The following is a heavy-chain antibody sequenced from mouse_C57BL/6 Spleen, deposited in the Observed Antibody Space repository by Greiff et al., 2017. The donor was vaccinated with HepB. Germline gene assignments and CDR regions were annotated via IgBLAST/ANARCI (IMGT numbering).Heavy chain of an antibody. Sequence: QVQLQQSGPELVKPGASVKISCKASGYAFSSSWMNWVKQRPGKGLEWIGRIYPGDGDTNYNGKFKGKATLTADKSSSTAYMQLSSLTSEDSAVYFGARSRHDYDAGYAMDYWGQGTSVTVSS. J-gene: IGHJ4*01. CDR3: ARSRHDYDAGYAMDY. V-gene: IGHV1-82*01. CDR2: IYPGDGDT. CDR1: GYAFSSSW. D-gene: IGHD2-4*01.